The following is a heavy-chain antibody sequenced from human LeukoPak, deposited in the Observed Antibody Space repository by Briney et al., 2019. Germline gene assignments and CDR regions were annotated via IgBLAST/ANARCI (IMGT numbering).Heavy chain of an antibody. CDR2: MNPNSGNT. V-gene: IGHV1-8*01. Sequence: ASMKVSCKASGYIFNDYDINWVRQAAGQGLEWMGWMNPNSGNTGYAQKFQGRITMTRDTSITTAYMELSGLMPEDTAVYYCAREPTRGRAGDNSFDIWGQGTMVTVSS. D-gene: IGHD7-27*01. CDR3: AREPTRGRAGDNSFDI. J-gene: IGHJ3*02. CDR1: GYIFNDYD.